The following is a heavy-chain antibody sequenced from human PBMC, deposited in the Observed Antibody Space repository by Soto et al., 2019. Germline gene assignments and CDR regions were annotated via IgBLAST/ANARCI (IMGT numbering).Heavy chain of an antibody. CDR1: GGTLSNYA. J-gene: IGHJ6*02. V-gene: IGHV1-69*01. CDR2: IIPIFNTA. D-gene: IGHD4-17*01. Sequence: QVQLVQSGAEVKKPGSSVTVSCTASGGTLSNYAFTWVRQAPGQGLEWMGGIIPIFNTANYAQKFQGRVTITADESTSTAYMEVNSLRSEDTAVYYCARVRPTDYVGNYNNGMDVWGQGTTVTVSS. CDR3: ARVRPTDYVGNYNNGMDV.